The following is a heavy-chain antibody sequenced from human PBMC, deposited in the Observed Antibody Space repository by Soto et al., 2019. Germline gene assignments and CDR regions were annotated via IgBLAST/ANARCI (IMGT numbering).Heavy chain of an antibody. J-gene: IGHJ4*02. V-gene: IGHV3-23*01. Sequence: EVRLLESGGGLVQPGGSLRLSCAASGFTFSVYAMSWVRQAPGKGLEWVSGISGSGDSTHYADSVKGRFTVSRDNSQSMLYLQTNSLRAEDTAIYYGTKGLYGGFTYWGQGTLVTVSS. CDR3: TKGLYGGFTY. D-gene: IGHD3-10*01. CDR1: GFTFSVYA. CDR2: ISGSGDST.